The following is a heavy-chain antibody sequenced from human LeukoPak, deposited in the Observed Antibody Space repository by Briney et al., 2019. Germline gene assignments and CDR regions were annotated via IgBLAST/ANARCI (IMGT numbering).Heavy chain of an antibody. D-gene: IGHD3-9*01. J-gene: IGHJ4*02. CDR2: ISGSGGST. V-gene: IGHV3-23*01. CDR1: GFTFSSYA. CDR3: AKVGGITIYSFGPDY. Sequence: GGSLRLSCAASGFTFSSYAMSWVRQAPGKGLEWVSGISGSGGSTYYADSVKGRFTISRDNSKNTLYLQMNSLRAEDTAVCYCAKVGGITIYSFGPDYWGQGTLVTVSS.